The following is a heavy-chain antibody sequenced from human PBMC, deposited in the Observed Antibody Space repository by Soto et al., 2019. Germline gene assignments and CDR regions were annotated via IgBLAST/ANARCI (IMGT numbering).Heavy chain of an antibody. D-gene: IGHD2-15*01. V-gene: IGHV3-74*01. J-gene: IGHJ4*02. CDR1: GFTFSSYW. Sequence: EVQLVESGGGLVQPGGSLRLSRAASGFTFSSYWMHWVRQAPGKGLVWVSNINSDGSSTNYADSVKGRFTISRDNAKNTLYLHMNSLRAEDTAVYYCARICSGSSCYVPNWGQGTLVTVSS. CDR3: ARICSGSSCYVPN. CDR2: INSDGSST.